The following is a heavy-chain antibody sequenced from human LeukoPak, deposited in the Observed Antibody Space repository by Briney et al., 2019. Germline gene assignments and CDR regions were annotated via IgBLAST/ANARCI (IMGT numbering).Heavy chain of an antibody. CDR3: AKSGVVPAAIGQNYYYYMDV. CDR1: GFTFSDYY. Sequence: GGSLRLSCAASGFTFSDYYMSWIRQAPGKGLEWVSYISSSGSTIYYADSVKGRFTISRDNSKNTLYLQMNSLRAEDTAVYYCAKSGVVPAAIGQNYYYYMDVWGKGTTVTVSS. D-gene: IGHD2-2*01. J-gene: IGHJ6*03. V-gene: IGHV3-11*04. CDR2: ISSSGSTI.